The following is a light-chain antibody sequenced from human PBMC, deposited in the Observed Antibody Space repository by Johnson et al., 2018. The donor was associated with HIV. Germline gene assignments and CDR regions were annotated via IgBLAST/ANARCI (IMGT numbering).Light chain of an antibody. CDR1: SSNIANNY. J-gene: IGLJ1*01. CDR2: DNN. V-gene: IGLV1-51*01. Sequence: QSVLTQPPSVSAAPGQKVTISCSGSSSNIANNYVSWYQQLPGTAPKLLIYDNNKRPSGIPDRVSGSKSGTSATLGITGLKTGDEADYYCLSWDTLLSVYVFGTGTKVTVL. CDR3: LSWDTLLSVYV.